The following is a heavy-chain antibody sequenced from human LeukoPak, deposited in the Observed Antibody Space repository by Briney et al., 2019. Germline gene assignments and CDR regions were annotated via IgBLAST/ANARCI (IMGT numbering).Heavy chain of an antibody. Sequence: GGSLRLSCAASGFTFSDYYMSWIRQAPGKGLEWVSYISSSGSTIYYGDSVRGRFTISRDNAKNSLYLQMNSLRAEDTAVYYCARAPIGAIHRAAAGYFYWGQGTLVTVSS. CDR3: ARAPIGAIHRAAAGYFY. CDR1: GFTFSDYY. CDR2: ISSSGSTI. J-gene: IGHJ4*02. V-gene: IGHV3-11*04. D-gene: IGHD6-13*01.